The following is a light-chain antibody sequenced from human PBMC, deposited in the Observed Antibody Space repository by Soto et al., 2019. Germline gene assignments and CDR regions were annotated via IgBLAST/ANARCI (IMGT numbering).Light chain of an antibody. V-gene: IGKV3-11*01. J-gene: IGKJ1*01. CDR2: DAS. CDR1: QSVSSY. CDR3: QQRYNWPT. Sequence: ETVLTQSPATLSLSPGERATLSCRASQSVSSYLAWYQQRPGQAPRHLIYDASNRATGIPARFSGSGSGTDFTLTISSLEPEDFAVYYCQQRYNWPTFGQGTKVDIK.